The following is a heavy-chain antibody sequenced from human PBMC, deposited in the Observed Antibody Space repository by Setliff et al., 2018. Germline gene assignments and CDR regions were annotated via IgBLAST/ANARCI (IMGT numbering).Heavy chain of an antibody. CDR1: GFTFSSHT. CDR2: FSSSGSI. CDR3: ASGDWFYFDC. Sequence: PGGSLRLSCAASGFTFSSHTMNWVRQGPGKGLEWVAYFSSSGSISYANSVKGRFTISRDNAKNSLYLQMNSLRVEDTAVYYCASGDWFYFDCWGQGTLVTVSS. V-gene: IGHV3-48*03. D-gene: IGHD2-21*01. J-gene: IGHJ4*02.